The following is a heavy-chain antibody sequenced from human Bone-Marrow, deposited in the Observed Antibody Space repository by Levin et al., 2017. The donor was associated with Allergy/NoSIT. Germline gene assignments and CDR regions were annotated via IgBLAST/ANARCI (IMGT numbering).Heavy chain of an antibody. J-gene: IGHJ4*02. CDR2: IYPGDSDT. Sequence: GGSLRLSCKGSGYSFANYWIAWVRQMPGKGLEWMGIIYPGDSDTRYSPSFQGQVTISADKSISTAYLQWSSLKASDTAMYYCARGLRTAIITSCYSDYWGRGTQVTVSS. D-gene: IGHD2-21*02. CDR1: GYSFANYW. V-gene: IGHV5-51*01. CDR3: ARGLRTAIITSCYSDY.